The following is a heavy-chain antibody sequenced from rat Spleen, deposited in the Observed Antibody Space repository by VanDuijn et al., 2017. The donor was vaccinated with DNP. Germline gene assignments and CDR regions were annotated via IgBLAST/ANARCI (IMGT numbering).Heavy chain of an antibody. D-gene: IGHD4-3*01. V-gene: IGHV5-22*01. CDR2: IRYDGGST. Sequence: EVQLVESGGDLVQPGRSLKLFCAASGFTFSDYYMAWIRQAPTMGLEWVAYIRYDGGSTKYGDSVKGRFTISRDNAKNTLYLQMRSLRSEDMATYYCARWNSGHFDYWGQGVMVPVSS. CDR3: ARWNSGHFDY. CDR1: GFTFSDYY. J-gene: IGHJ2*01.